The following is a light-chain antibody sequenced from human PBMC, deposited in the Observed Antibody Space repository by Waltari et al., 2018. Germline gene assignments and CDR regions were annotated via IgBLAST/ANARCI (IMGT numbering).Light chain of an antibody. Sequence: EIVMTQSPATLSLSPGESAPLFCRASQSVRSTFAWFQQKPGQPPRLLIYGTSTRATGIPARFSGSGSGTEFSLTISSLQPEDFATYYCQQYTYWPWTFGQGTRVETK. J-gene: IGKJ1*01. CDR2: GTS. V-gene: IGKV3D-15*01. CDR1: QSVRST. CDR3: QQYTYWPWT.